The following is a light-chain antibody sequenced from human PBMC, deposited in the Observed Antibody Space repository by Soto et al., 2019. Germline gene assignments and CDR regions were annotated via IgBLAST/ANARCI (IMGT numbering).Light chain of an antibody. V-gene: IGLV1-36*01. Sequence: QSVLTQPPSVSEAPRQRVTISCSGSSANIGHNAVSWYQQLPGKAPKLLIYYDDLLPSGVSDRFSGSKSGTSASLAISGLQSEDEADYYCAAWDESLNGWVFGGGTKVTVL. CDR3: AAWDESLNGWV. CDR2: YDD. J-gene: IGLJ3*02. CDR1: SANIGHNA.